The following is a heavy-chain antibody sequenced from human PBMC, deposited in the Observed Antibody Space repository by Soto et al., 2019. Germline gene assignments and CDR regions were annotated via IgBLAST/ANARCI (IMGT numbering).Heavy chain of an antibody. J-gene: IGHJ6*02. Sequence: GGSLRLSCAASGFTVSSNYMSWIRQAPGKGLEWVSVIYNGGSTYYADSVKGRFTISRDNSKNTLYLQMNSLRAEYTAVYYCARDRIPTGMDVWGQGTTVTVSS. CDR1: GFTVSSNY. CDR3: ARDRIPTGMDV. V-gene: IGHV3-66*01. CDR2: IYNGGST.